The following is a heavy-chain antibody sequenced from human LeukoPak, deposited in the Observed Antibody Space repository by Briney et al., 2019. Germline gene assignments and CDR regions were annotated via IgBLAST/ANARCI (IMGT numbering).Heavy chain of an antibody. V-gene: IGHV3-23*01. Sequence: GGSLRLSCAASGFTFRTYTMNWVRQAPGKGLEWVSTIGGGGASTYYGDSVEGRFAISRDNSKNMLFLDMNSLKAEDTAIYYCARRLSPDYYDSGRLPRGYGMDVWGQGTKVTVSS. CDR3: ARRLSPDYYDSGRLPRGYGMDV. CDR1: GFTFRTYT. J-gene: IGHJ6*02. CDR2: IGGGGAST. D-gene: IGHD3-10*01.